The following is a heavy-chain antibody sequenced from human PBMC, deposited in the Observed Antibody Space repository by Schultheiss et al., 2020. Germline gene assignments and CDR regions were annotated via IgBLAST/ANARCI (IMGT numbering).Heavy chain of an antibody. J-gene: IGHJ4*02. D-gene: IGHD1-26*01. CDR3: ARNRYYSLDY. CDR1: GGSISSYY. V-gene: IGHV4-59*01. CDR2: IYYSGST. Sequence: SATLSLTCTVSGGSISSYYWSWIRQPPGKGLEWIGYIYYSGSTNYNPSLKSRVTISVDTSKNQFSLKLSSVTAADTAVYYCARNRYYSLDYWGQGTLVTVSS.